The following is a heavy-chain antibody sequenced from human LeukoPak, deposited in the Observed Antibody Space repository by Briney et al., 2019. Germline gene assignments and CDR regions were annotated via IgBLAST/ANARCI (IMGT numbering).Heavy chain of an antibody. V-gene: IGHV3-48*01. J-gene: IGHJ6*03. CDR3: ARERRVAAAGWGVGYYYYMDV. D-gene: IGHD6-13*01. CDR2: ISSSSSTI. CDR1: GFTFSSYS. Sequence: GRSLRLSCAASGFTFSSYSMNWVRQAPGKGLEWVSYISSSSSTIYYADSVKGRFTISRDNAKNSLYLQMNSLRAEDTAVYYCARERRVAAAGWGVGYYYYMDVWGKGTTVTVSS.